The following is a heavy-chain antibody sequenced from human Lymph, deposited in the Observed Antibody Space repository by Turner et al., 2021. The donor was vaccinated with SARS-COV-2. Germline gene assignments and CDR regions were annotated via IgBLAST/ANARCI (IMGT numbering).Heavy chain of an antibody. CDR1: GFTFSTYA. D-gene: IGHD3-10*01. CDR3: ARYGSGGYFYYGLDV. Sequence: QVQLVESGGGVVQPGRSLRLSCAALGFTFSTYAIHWVRQAAGKGLEWVAVISYDGSNKYYADSVKGRFTISRDNSKNTLYLQMNSLRAEDTAVYYCARYGSGGYFYYGLDVWGQGTTVTVSS. J-gene: IGHJ6*02. V-gene: IGHV3-30*04. CDR2: ISYDGSNK.